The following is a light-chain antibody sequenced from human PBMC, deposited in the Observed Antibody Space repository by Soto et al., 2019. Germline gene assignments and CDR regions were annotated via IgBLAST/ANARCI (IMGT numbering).Light chain of an antibody. CDR1: QSISSW. V-gene: IGKV1-27*01. CDR2: DAS. CDR3: QKYNSAPST. Sequence: DIQLPPSPSTLSASVGDRAIITCRASQSISSWLAWYQQKPGKAPKLLIYDASTLQSGVPSRFSGSGSGTDFTLTISSLQPEDVATYYCQKYNSAPSTFGQGTKVAIK. J-gene: IGKJ1*01.